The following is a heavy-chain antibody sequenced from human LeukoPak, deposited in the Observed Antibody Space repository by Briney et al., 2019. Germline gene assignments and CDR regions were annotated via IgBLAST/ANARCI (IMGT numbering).Heavy chain of an antibody. CDR3: ANRGRLAPDHDAFDI. Sequence: PGGSLRLSCAASGFTFSSYAMSWVRQAPGKGLEWVSAISGSGGSTYYADSVKGRFTISRDNSKNTLYLQMNSLRAEDTAVYYCANRGRLAPDHDAFDIWGQGTMVTVSS. D-gene: IGHD6-19*01. J-gene: IGHJ3*02. CDR1: GFTFSSYA. V-gene: IGHV3-23*01. CDR2: ISGSGGST.